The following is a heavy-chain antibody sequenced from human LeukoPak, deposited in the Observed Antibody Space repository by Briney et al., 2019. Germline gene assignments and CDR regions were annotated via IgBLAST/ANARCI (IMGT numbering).Heavy chain of an antibody. J-gene: IGHJ4*02. CDR1: GGSFSGYY. CDR2: INHNGST. Sequence: SETLSLTCAVYGGSFSGYYWSWIRQPPGKGLEWIGEINHNGSTNYNPSLKGRVTISVDTSKNQFSLKLSSVTAADTAVYYCARPRGYSYGYGYYFDYWGQGTLVTVSS. D-gene: IGHD5-18*01. V-gene: IGHV4-34*01. CDR3: ARPRGYSYGYGYYFDY.